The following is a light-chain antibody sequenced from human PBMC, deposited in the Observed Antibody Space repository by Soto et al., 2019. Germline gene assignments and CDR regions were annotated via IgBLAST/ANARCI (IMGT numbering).Light chain of an antibody. CDR1: QTVSSSY. CDR2: CAS. Sequence: EIVLTQSPGSLSLFPGERATLSCRASQTVSSSYLAWYQQTPGQAPSLLIYCASSRATGIPDRISCSGSGTDFTLTISRLEPDDFAFYYCQQYGSSPLWTFGKGTKV. CDR3: QQYGSSPLWT. J-gene: IGKJ1*01. V-gene: IGKV3-20*01.